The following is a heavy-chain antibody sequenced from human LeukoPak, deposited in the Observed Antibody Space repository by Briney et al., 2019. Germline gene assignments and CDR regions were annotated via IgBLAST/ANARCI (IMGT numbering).Heavy chain of an antibody. CDR1: GGSFSGYY. Sequence: SETLSLTCAVYGGSFSGYYRSWIRQPPGKGLEWIGEINHSGSTDYNPSLKSRVTISVDTSKNQFSLKLSSVTAADTAVYYCARGRSYYNAFDICGQGTMVTVSS. V-gene: IGHV4-34*01. CDR2: INHSGST. J-gene: IGHJ3*02. CDR3: ARGRSYYNAFDI. D-gene: IGHD1-26*01.